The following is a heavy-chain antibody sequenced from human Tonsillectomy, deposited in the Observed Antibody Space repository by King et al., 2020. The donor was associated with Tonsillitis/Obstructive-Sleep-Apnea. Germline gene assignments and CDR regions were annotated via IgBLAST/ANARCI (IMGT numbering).Heavy chain of an antibody. J-gene: IGHJ3*02. CDR3: ARAMGVTAVTSSDACDI. V-gene: IGHV1-2*02. Sequence: QLVQSGAEVKKPGASVKVSCKASGYTFTGYYLHWVRQATGQGLEWMGWINPNSGGTNYAQKFQGRVTMTRDTSISTAYMDLSSLRSDDTAVYYCARAMGVTAVTSSDACDIWGQGTMVTVSS. CDR2: INPNSGGT. D-gene: IGHD4-17*01. CDR1: GYTFTGYY.